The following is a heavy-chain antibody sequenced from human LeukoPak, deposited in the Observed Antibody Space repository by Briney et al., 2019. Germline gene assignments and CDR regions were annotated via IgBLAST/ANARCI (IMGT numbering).Heavy chain of an antibody. J-gene: IGHJ6*02. V-gene: IGHV3-30-3*01. Sequence: PGGSLRLSCAASGFTFSSYAMHWVRQAPGKGLEWVAVISYDGSNKYYADSVKGRFTISRDNSKSTLYLQMNSLRAEDTAVYYCASNSVVPRYYYYYGMDVWGQGTTVTVSS. CDR2: ISYDGSNK. CDR1: GFTFSSYA. D-gene: IGHD4-23*01. CDR3: ASNSVVPRYYYYYGMDV.